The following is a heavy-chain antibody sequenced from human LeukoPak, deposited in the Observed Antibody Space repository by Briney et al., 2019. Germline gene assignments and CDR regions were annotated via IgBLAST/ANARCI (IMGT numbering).Heavy chain of an antibody. CDR2: IYNSGSI. Sequence: SETLSLTCTVSGGSISRSPYYWGWIRQPPGKGLEWIGRIYNSGSIDYNPSLRSRVTMSVDTSKNQFSLKLRSVTAADTAVYYCARQGPSAVERYYNHCMDVWGKGTTITVSS. CDR1: GGSISRSPYY. D-gene: IGHD2-2*01. CDR3: ARQGPSAVERYYNHCMDV. V-gene: IGHV4-39*01. J-gene: IGHJ6*03.